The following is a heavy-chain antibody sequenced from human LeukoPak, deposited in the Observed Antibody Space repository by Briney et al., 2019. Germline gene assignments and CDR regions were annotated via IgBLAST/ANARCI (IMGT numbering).Heavy chain of an antibody. CDR1: GFTFTTYG. D-gene: IGHD6-13*01. J-gene: IGHJ3*02. CDR2: IGGSGTRT. Sequence: GGSLRVSCSASGFTFTTYGMNWVRQAPGKGLEWVSGIGGSGTRTYYADSVKRRFTISRDNSKNTLYLQMNSTRAEDTAVYYCAKYEVAAPMYFAFDIWGQGTMVTVSS. CDR3: AKYEVAAPMYFAFDI. V-gene: IGHV3-23*01.